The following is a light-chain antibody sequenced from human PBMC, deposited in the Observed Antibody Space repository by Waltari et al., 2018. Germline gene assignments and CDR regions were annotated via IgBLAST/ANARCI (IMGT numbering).Light chain of an antibody. V-gene: IGLV2-23*01. CDR2: EGS. J-gene: IGLJ1*01. Sequence: QSALTQPASVSGSPGQSITISCTGTSSDVGSYNLVSWYQQHPGKAPKLRIYEGSNRPSGVSKRFSGSKSGNTASLTISGLQAEDEADYYCCSYAGSSTYVFGTGTKVTVL. CDR3: CSYAGSSTYV. CDR1: SSDVGSYNL.